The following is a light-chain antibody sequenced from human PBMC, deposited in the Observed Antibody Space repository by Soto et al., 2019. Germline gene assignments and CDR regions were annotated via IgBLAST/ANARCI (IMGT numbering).Light chain of an antibody. J-gene: IGKJ2*01. CDR2: AAS. CDR3: QQYNNWPLYT. V-gene: IGKV3-15*01. CDR1: QGIGTN. Sequence: EIGMTQSPGTLSVSPGERATLSCSASQGIGTNLAWYQQRPGQAPRRLIYAASSRATDIPARFTGRGSGTEFTLTISSLQSEDFAVYFCQQYNNWPLYTFGQGTKLEI.